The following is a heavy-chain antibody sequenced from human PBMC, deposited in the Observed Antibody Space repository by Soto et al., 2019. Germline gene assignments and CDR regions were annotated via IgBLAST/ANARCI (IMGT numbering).Heavy chain of an antibody. CDR1: GGSISSSVYS. V-gene: IGHV4-30-2*01. Sequence: QLQLQESGSGLVKPSQTLSLTCAVSGGSISSSVYSWSWIRQPLGKGLEWVGYIYHSGNTYYNPSRKSRVNISADRSKNQFSLKLSSVTAADTAVYFCARVHGDYGRYFDYWGQGTLVTVSS. CDR3: ARVHGDYGRYFDY. D-gene: IGHD4-17*01. J-gene: IGHJ4*02. CDR2: IYHSGNT.